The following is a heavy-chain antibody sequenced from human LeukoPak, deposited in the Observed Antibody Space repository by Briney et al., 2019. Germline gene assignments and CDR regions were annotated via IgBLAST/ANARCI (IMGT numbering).Heavy chain of an antibody. D-gene: IGHD3-22*01. V-gene: IGHV4-61*02. CDR3: ATSYYDSSGYYYV. Sequence: SQTLSLTCTVSGGSISSGSYYWSWIRQPAGKGLEWIGRLYTSGSTEYNPSLKSRVTISLDTSKNQFSLRLSSVTAADTAVYYCATSYYDSSGYYYVGGQGTLVAVSS. CDR2: LYTSGST. J-gene: IGHJ4*02. CDR1: GGSISSGSYY.